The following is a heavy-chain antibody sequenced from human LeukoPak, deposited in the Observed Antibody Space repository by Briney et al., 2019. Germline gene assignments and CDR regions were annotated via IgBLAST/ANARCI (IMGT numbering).Heavy chain of an antibody. CDR2: RWYGGSNK. J-gene: IGHJ1*01. D-gene: IGHD1-26*01. Sequence: GGSLRLSCSASGFTFSSYGMHWVRQAPGKGLEWVAVRWYGGSNKYYADSVKGRFTISRDNSKNTLYLQMNSLRAEDTAVYYCAKGIRIGGNSPLEYFQHWGQGTLVTVSS. CDR1: GFTFSSYG. CDR3: AKGIRIGGNSPLEYFQH. V-gene: IGHV3-30*02.